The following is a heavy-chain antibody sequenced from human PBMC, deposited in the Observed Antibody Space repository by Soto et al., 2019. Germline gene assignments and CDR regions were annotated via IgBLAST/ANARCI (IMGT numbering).Heavy chain of an antibody. CDR3: ARDPIKFYDILTGPD. CDR1: GGSISSGDYY. Sequence: TLSLTCTVSGGSISSGDYYWSWIRQPPGKGLEWIGYIYYSGSTYYNPSLKSRVTISVDTSKNQFSLKLGSVTAADTAVYYCARDPIKFYDILTGPDWGQGTLVTVSS. D-gene: IGHD3-9*01. CDR2: IYYSGST. J-gene: IGHJ4*02. V-gene: IGHV4-30-4*01.